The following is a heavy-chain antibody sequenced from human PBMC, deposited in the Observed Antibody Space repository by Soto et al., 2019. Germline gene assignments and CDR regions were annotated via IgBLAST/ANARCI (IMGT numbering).Heavy chain of an antibody. D-gene: IGHD3-9*01. CDR1: GFTFSSYA. J-gene: IGHJ5*02. Sequence: EVQLLESGGGLVQPGGSLRLSCAASGFTFSSYAMSWVRQAPGKGLEWVSAISGSGGSTYYADSVKGRFTISRDNSKTTLYLQMNSLRAEDTAVYYCAKDRWDYDILTGYHVDWFDPWGQGTLVTVSS. V-gene: IGHV3-23*01. CDR2: ISGSGGST. CDR3: AKDRWDYDILTGYHVDWFDP.